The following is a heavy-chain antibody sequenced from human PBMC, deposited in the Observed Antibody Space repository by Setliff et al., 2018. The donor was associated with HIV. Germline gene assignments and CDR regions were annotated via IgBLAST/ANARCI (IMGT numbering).Heavy chain of an antibody. Sequence: GASVKVSCKASGGTFSSYAISWVRQAPGQGLEWMGGIIPIFNTANYAQKSQGRVTITADESTSTAYMELSSLRSEDTAVYYCARIVRPSYYYYYNMDVWGKGTTVTVSS. CDR3: ARIVRPSYYYYYNMDV. CDR2: IIPIFNTA. D-gene: IGHD3-10*02. J-gene: IGHJ6*03. CDR1: GGTFSSYA. V-gene: IGHV1-69*13.